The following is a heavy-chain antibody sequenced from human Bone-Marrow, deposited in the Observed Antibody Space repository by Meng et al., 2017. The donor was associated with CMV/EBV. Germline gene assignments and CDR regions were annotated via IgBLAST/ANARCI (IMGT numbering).Heavy chain of an antibody. J-gene: IGHJ6*02. CDR2: ISWNSGSI. CDR3: ARDKGTALYFHYGMDV. D-gene: IGHD2-8*01. V-gene: IGHV3-9*01. CDR1: GFTFDDYA. Sequence: GGSLRLSCAASGFTFDDYAMHWVRQAPGKGPEWVSGISWNSGSIGYADSVKGRFTISRDNAKNSLYLQMNSLRAEDTAVYYCARDKGTALYFHYGMDVWGQGTTVTVSS.